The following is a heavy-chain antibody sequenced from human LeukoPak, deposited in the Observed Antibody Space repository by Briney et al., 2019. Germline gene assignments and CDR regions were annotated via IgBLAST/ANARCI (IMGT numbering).Heavy chain of an antibody. D-gene: IGHD2-15*01. CDR1: GYTFTSYG. CDR2: IIPIFGTA. CDR3: AREGYCSGGSCYQAFDY. V-gene: IGHV1-69*13. J-gene: IGHJ4*02. Sequence: ASVKVSCKASGYTFTSYGISWVRQAPGQGLEWMGGIIPIFGTANYAQKFQGRVTITADESTSTAYMELSSLRSEDTAVYYCAREGYCSGGSCYQAFDYWGQGTLVTVSS.